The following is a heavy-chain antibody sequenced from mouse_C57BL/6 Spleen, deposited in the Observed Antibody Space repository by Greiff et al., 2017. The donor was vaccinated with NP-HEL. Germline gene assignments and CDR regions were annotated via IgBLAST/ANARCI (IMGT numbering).Heavy chain of an antibody. D-gene: IGHD2-1*01. CDR2: IWTGGGT. CDR1: GFSLTSYA. J-gene: IGHJ4*01. Sequence: VKLMESGPGLVAPSQSLSITCTVSGFSLTSYAISWVRQPPGKGLEWLGVIWTGGGTNYNSALKSRLSISKDNSKSQVFLKMNSLQTDDTARYYCASSIYYGNYAYAMDYWGQGTSVTVSS. CDR3: ASSIYYGNYAYAMDY. V-gene: IGHV2-9-1*01.